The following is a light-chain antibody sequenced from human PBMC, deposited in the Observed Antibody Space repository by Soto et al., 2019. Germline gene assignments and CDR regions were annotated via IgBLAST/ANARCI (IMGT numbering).Light chain of an antibody. J-gene: IGKJ3*01. V-gene: IGKV4-1*01. CDR1: QSVLYSSNNKNY. Sequence: DVVMTQSPDSLAVSLGERATINCKSSQSVLYSSNNKNYLAWYQQKPGQPPKLLFYWASTREYGVPDRFSGSGSGTDFTLTFSRLQAEDVAVYYCQKYSSTTFTFGPGNKVDIK. CDR3: QKYSSTTFT. CDR2: WAS.